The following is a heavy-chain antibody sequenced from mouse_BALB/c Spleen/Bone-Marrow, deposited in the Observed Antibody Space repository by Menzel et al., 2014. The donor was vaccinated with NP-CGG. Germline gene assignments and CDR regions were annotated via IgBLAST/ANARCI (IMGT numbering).Heavy chain of an antibody. CDR3: ARDKGRVFFDY. CDR1: GFTFTDYY. V-gene: IGHV7-3*02. Sequence: DVKLQESGGGLVQPGGSLRLSCATSGFTFTDYYMNWVRQPPGKALEWLGFIGNKANGYTTEYSASVKSRFTISRDNSQNILYLQMNTLRADDSATYYCARDKGRVFFDYWGQGTTLTVSS. CDR2: IGNKANGYTT. J-gene: IGHJ2*01.